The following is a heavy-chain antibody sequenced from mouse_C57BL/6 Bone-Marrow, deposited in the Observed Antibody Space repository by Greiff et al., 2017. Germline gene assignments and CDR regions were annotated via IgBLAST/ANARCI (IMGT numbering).Heavy chain of an antibody. J-gene: IGHJ4*01. CDR1: GFTFTDYY. CDR2: IRNKANGYTT. V-gene: IGHV7-3*01. Sequence: EVKVVESGGGLVQPGGSLSLSCAASGFTFTDYYMSWVRQPPGKALEWLGFIRNKANGYTTEYSASVKGRFTISRDNSQSILYLQMNALRAEDSATCYCASSYFAMDYWGQGTSVTVSS. CDR3: ASSYFAMDY.